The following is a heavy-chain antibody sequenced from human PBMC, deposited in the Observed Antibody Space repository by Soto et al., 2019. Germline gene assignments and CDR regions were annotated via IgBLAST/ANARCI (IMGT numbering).Heavy chain of an antibody. CDR3: ARSWVTGKGGMGV. V-gene: IGHV1-18*01. Sequence: QVQLVQSGGEVKKPGASVKVSCKASGYTFTSYGFCWVRQAPGQGLEWMGWINGYTGNTHYAQKFQGRVSMTIDTSTSTAYMEPWTRISDDTAVYYCARSWVTGKGGMGVWGQGTTVTVSS. CDR2: INGYTGNT. CDR1: GYTFTSYG. J-gene: IGHJ6*02. D-gene: IGHD3-16*01.